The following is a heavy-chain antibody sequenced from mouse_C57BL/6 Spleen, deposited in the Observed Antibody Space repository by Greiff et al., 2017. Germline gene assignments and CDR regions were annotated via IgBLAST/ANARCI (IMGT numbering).Heavy chain of an antibody. Sequence: VQLKESGGGLVQPKGSLTISCAASGFTFNTYAMHWVRQAPGKGLEWVARIRSKSSNYATYYADTVKDRYTIASDDSQSMLYLQMNNLKTEDTAIYYCVGESSRSGDCFAYWGQGTLVTVSA. CDR2: IRSKSSNYAT. CDR3: VGESSRSGDCFAY. D-gene: IGHD3-1*01. J-gene: IGHJ3*01. V-gene: IGHV10-3*01. CDR1: GFTFNTYA.